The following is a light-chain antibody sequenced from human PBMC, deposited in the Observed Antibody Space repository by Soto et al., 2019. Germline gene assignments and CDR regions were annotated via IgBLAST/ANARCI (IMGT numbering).Light chain of an antibody. V-gene: IGKV3-20*01. CDR1: QSVSSSS. Sequence: EIVLTQSPGTLSLSPGERATLSCRASQSVSSSSLAWYQQKPGQAPRLLIYGASNRATAIPDRFDGSGSGTDFTLTISRLEPEDFAVYYCQQYTRRPLTFGGGTKVEIK. CDR3: QQYTRRPLT. J-gene: IGKJ4*01. CDR2: GAS.